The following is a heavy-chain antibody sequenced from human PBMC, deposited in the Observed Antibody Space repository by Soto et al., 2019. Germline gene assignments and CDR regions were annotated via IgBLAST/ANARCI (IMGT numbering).Heavy chain of an antibody. D-gene: IGHD6-19*01. J-gene: IGHJ6*02. CDR1: GYTFTSYY. Sequence: QVQLVQSGAEVKKPGASVKVSCKASGYTFTSYYMHWVRQAPGQGLEWMGIINPSGGSTSYAQKFQGRVTMTRDTSTSTVYMELSRLRSEDTAVYYCARESSLVAVTRVVYYYCGMDVWGQGTTVTVSS. V-gene: IGHV1-46*01. CDR2: INPSGGST. CDR3: ARESSLVAVTRVVYYYCGMDV.